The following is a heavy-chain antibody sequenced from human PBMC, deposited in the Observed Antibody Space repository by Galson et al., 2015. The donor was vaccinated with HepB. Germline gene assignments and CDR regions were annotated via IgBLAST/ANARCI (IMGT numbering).Heavy chain of an antibody. CDR2: MWSDGSNK. J-gene: IGHJ4*02. CDR3: ARARSSTWYTDS. V-gene: IGHV3-33*08. D-gene: IGHD2-2*01. Sequence: SLRLSCAASGFTLSSYGMHWVRQAPGKGLEWVAVMWSDGSNKNYADSVKGRFAISRDISKNTLYLQMNSLRAEDTAVYYCARARSSTWYTDSWGQGTLVTVSS. CDR1: GFTLSSYG.